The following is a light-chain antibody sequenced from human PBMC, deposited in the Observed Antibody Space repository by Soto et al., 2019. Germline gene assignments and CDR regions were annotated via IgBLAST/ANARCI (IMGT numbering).Light chain of an antibody. J-gene: IGLJ1*01. CDR3: GTWDFSLSAEV. Sequence: QSVLTQPPSVSETPGQKVTISCSGSTSDIGNNYVSWYQQLPGTAPKFLIYENDKRPSGIPDPFSGSKSGTSATLGITGLQTWDEDDYYCGTWDFSLSAEVFGTGTKLTVL. V-gene: IGLV1-51*02. CDR1: TSDIGNNY. CDR2: END.